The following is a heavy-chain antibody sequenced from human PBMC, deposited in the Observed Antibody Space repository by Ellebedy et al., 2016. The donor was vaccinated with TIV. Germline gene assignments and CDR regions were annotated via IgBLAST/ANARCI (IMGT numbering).Heavy chain of an antibody. CDR3: SKGRGSTSSGLAH. CDR2: ISDGGDDT. Sequence: PGGSLRLSCAASGFSVSSNYMSWVRQAPGKGLEWVSSISDGGDDTYYAESVKGQFTISRDNSKDTLYLQMNSLRAEDTAVYFCSKGRGSTSSGLAHWGQGTLVTVSP. D-gene: IGHD6-6*01. V-gene: IGHV3-23*01. CDR1: GFSVSSNY. J-gene: IGHJ4*02.